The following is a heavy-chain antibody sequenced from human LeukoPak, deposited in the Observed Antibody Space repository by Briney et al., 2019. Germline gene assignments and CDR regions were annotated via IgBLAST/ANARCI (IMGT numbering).Heavy chain of an antibody. CDR2: ISSSSSYI. Sequence: GGSLRPSCAASGFTFSSYSMNWVRQAPGKGLEWVSSISSSSSYIYYADSVKGRFTISRDNSKNTLYLQMRNLRVDDTAVYYCAISPLRGYFDLWGRGTLVTVSS. J-gene: IGHJ2*01. CDR3: AISPLRGYFDL. CDR1: GFTFSSYS. V-gene: IGHV3-21*04. D-gene: IGHD5-12*01.